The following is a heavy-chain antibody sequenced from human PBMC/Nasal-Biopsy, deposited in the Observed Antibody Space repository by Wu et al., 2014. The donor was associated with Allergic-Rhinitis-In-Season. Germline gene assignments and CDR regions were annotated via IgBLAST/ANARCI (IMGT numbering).Heavy chain of an antibody. D-gene: IGHD5-12*01. Sequence: CTVFGVSITSYYWGWIRQPPGKGLEWIGSIYHSGSTYYNPSLKSRVTISVDTSKNQFSLKLSSVTAADTAVYYCARLPNSGYALGGFDYWGQGTLVTVSS. J-gene: IGHJ4*02. CDR1: GVSITSYY. CDR2: IYHSGST. V-gene: IGHV4-38-2*02. CDR3: ARLPNSGYALGGFDY.